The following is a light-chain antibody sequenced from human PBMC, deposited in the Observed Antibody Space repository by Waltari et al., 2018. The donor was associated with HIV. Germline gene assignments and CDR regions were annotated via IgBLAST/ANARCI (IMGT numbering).Light chain of an antibody. CDR2: EAS. Sequence: DIQMTQSPSTLSASVGDRVTITCRASESISSWLAWYQQKPGKAPKLLINEASSLGSGVPSRFSGSGSGTEFTLTIISLQPDDFATYYCQQYYTYPWTFGQGTKVEIK. J-gene: IGKJ1*01. CDR1: ESISSW. CDR3: QQYYTYPWT. V-gene: IGKV1-5*03.